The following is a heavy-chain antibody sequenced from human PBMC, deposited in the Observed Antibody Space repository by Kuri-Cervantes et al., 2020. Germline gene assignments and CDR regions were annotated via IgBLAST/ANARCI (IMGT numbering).Heavy chain of an antibody. CDR2: FSSSSSTI. V-gene: IGHV3-48*01. J-gene: IGHJ4*02. Sequence: GESLKISCATSGFTFSSYSMNWVRQAPGKGLEWVSYFSSSSSTIYYAVSVKCRFTISRDNAQNMLYLQMSSLRAEDTDVYYSAKDRLIRGSSFFDSWGQGTLVTVSS. D-gene: IGHD1-26*01. CDR1: GFTFSSYS. CDR3: AKDRLIRGSSFFDS.